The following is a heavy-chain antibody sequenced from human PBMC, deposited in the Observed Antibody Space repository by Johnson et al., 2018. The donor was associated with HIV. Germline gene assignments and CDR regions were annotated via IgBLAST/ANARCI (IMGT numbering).Heavy chain of an antibody. D-gene: IGHD1-7*01. Sequence: QMLLVESGGGVVQPGRSLRLSCVASGFTFSSYAMHWVRQAPGKGLEWVAVISYDGTNKYYADSVKGRFTISRDNSKNTLYLQMSSLRAEDTAVYYCAKGYIPAGTARKWDRRDAFDIWGQGTMVTVSS. CDR2: ISYDGTNK. CDR1: GFTFSSYA. J-gene: IGHJ3*02. V-gene: IGHV3-30-3*01. CDR3: AKGYIPAGTARKWDRRDAFDI.